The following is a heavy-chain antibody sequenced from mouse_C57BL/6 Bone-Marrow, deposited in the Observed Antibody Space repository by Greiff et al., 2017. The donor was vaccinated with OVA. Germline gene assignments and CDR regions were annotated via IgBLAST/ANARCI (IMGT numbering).Heavy chain of an antibody. D-gene: IGHD4-1*01. J-gene: IGHJ3*01. CDR2: INPSNGGT. CDR3: ATKGPNWAWFAY. Sequence: VQLQQSGTELVKPGASVKLSCKASGYTFTSYWMHWVKQRPGQGLEWIGNINPSNGGTNYNEKFKSKATLTVDKSSSTAYMQLSSLTSEDSAVYYCATKGPNWAWFAYWGQGTLVTVSA. V-gene: IGHV1-53*01. CDR1: GYTFTSYW.